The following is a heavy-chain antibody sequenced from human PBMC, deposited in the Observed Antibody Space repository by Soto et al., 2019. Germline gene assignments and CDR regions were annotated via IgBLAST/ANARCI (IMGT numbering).Heavy chain of an antibody. CDR2: IYYSGST. J-gene: IGHJ4*02. V-gene: IGHV4-59*08. D-gene: IGHD5-12*01. CDR1: GGSISSYY. CDR3: ARHEGGYVTPRYFDY. Sequence: PSETLSLTCTVSGGSISSYYWSWIRQPPGKGLEWIGYIYYSGSTNYNPSLKSRVTISVDTSKNQFSLKLSSVTAADTAVYYCARHEGGYVTPRYFDYWGQGTLVTVSS.